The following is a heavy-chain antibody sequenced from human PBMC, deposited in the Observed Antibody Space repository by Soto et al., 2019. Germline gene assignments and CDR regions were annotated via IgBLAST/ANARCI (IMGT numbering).Heavy chain of an antibody. V-gene: IGHV1-69*05. J-gene: IGHJ3*02. Sequence: GASVKVSCKASGGTFSSYAISWVRQAPGQGLEWMGGIIPIFGTANYAEKFQGWVTMTRDTSISTAYMELSRLRSDDTAVYYCARDRNPSHYDSCGYYYWGDAFDIGGQGTMVTVSS. CDR2: IIPIFGTA. CDR1: GGTFSSYA. D-gene: IGHD3-22*01. CDR3: ARDRNPSHYDSCGYYYWGDAFDI.